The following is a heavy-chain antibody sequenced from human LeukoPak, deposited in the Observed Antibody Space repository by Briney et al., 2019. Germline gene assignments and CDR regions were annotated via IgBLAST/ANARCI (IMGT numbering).Heavy chain of an antibody. V-gene: IGHV4-38-2*02. D-gene: IGHD5-12*01. Sequence: SETLSLTCTVSGYFSTAYYWGWLRQPPGKGLEWIASIRHDGHTYYNPSLKSQVSISVDMSRNQFSLKLNSLTAADTAVYYCARQVATKGEWAFDVWGQGTMVTVSS. CDR3: ARQVATKGEWAFDV. CDR1: GYFSTAYY. J-gene: IGHJ3*01. CDR2: IRHDGHT.